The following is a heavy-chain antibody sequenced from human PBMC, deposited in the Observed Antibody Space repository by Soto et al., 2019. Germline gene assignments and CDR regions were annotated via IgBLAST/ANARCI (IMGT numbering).Heavy chain of an antibody. D-gene: IGHD3-22*01. CDR1: GYTFTGYY. CDR2: INANNGNT. V-gene: IGHV1-18*04. J-gene: IGHJ5*02. CDR3: AREYYYDSSGYYSP. Sequence: ASVKVSCKASGYTFTGYYMHWVRQAPGQGLEWMGWINANNGNTNYAQKFQGRVTMTRDTSTSTAYMELRSLRSDDTAVYYCAREYYYDSSGYYSPWGQGTLVTVSS.